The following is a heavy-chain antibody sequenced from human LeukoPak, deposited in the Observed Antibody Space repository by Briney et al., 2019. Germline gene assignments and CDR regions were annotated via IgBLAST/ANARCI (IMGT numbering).Heavy chain of an antibody. CDR2: IHPNTGNP. J-gene: IGHJ5*02. D-gene: IGHD3-16*02. CDR3: ARAYQSLGGLSLPDH. CDR1: GYTFTDYA. V-gene: IGHV7-4-1*02. Sequence: ASVKVSCKASGYTFTDYAMNWVRQAPGQGLEWVGWIHPNTGNPTYAQGFTGRFVFSLDTPVGTTYLQISSLKAEDTAVYYCARAYQSLGGLSLPDHWGQGTLVTVSS.